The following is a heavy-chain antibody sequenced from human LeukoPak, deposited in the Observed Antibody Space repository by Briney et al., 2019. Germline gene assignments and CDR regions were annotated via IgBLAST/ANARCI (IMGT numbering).Heavy chain of an antibody. Sequence: ASVKVSCKVSGYTLTELSMHWVRQAPGKGLEWMGGFDPEDGETIYAQKFQGRVTMTEDTSTDTAYMELSSLRSEDTAVYYCATVTPHSQYDYVWGSYRNAFDIWGQGSMVTVSS. J-gene: IGHJ3*02. D-gene: IGHD3-16*02. CDR2: FDPEDGET. CDR3: ATVTPHSQYDYVWGSYRNAFDI. V-gene: IGHV1-24*01. CDR1: GYTLTELS.